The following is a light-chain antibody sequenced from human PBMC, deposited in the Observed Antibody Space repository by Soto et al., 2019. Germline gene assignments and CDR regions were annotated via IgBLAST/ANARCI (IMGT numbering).Light chain of an antibody. Sequence: QSALTQPRSVSGSPGQSVTISCTGTSSNVGGYNYVSWYQQHPGKAPKLMIYDVSKRPSGVPDRFSGSKSGNTASLTTSGLQAEDEADYYCCSYAGSYTYVFATGTKVTVL. CDR1: SSNVGGYNY. V-gene: IGLV2-11*01. CDR3: CSYAGSYTYV. CDR2: DVS. J-gene: IGLJ1*01.